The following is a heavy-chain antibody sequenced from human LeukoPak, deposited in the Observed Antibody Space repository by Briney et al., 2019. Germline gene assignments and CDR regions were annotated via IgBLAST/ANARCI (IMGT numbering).Heavy chain of an antibody. CDR1: GFTFSSYW. CDR3: ARATVYSSSSLGY. D-gene: IGHD6-13*01. CDR2: INSDGSST. J-gene: IGHJ4*02. V-gene: IGHV3-74*01. Sequence: GGSLRLSCAASGFTFSSYWMHWVRQAPGTGLVWVSRINSDGSSTSYADSVKGRFTISRDNAKNTLYLQMNSLRAEDTAVYYCARATVYSSSSLGYWGQGTLVTVSS.